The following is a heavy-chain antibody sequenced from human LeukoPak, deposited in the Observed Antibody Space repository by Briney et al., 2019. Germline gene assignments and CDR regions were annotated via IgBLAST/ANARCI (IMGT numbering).Heavy chain of an antibody. CDR2: ISSSSSYI. Sequence: GGSLRLSCAASGFTSSSYSMNWVRQAPGKGLEWVSSISSSSSYIYYADSVKGRFTISRDNAKNSLYLQMNSLRAEDTAVYYCTREDHSNYNYWGQGTLVTVSS. J-gene: IGHJ4*02. CDR3: TREDHSNYNY. CDR1: GFTSSSYS. V-gene: IGHV3-21*01. D-gene: IGHD4-11*01.